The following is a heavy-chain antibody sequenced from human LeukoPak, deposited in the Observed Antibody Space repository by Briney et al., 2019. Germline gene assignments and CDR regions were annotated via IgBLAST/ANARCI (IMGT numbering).Heavy chain of an antibody. Sequence: GGSLRLSCAASGFTFSSYAMSWVRQAPGKWLEWVSTISGSGGSTYYADSGKGRFTVSRDNSKNTLYLQMNSLRAEDTAVYYCAKDRTYCTNAICYNAFDIWGQGTMITVSS. CDR2: ISGSGGST. CDR1: GFTFSSYA. J-gene: IGHJ3*02. D-gene: IGHD2-8*01. CDR3: AKDRTYCTNAICYNAFDI. V-gene: IGHV3-23*01.